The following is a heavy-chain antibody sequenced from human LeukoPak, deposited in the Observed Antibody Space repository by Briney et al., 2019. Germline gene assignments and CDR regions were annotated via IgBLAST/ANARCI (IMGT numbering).Heavy chain of an antibody. J-gene: IGHJ4*02. CDR2: ISSSGSTI. CDR1: GFTFSSYE. V-gene: IGHV3-48*03. CDR3: EASIPAAGKTYSSGWKIDY. D-gene: IGHD6-19*01. Sequence: PGGSLRLSCAASGFTFSSYEMNWVRQAPGKGLEWVSYISSSGSTIYYADSVKGRFTISRDNAKNSLYLQMNSLRAEDTAVYYCEASIPAAGKTYSSGWKIDYWGQGTLVTVSS.